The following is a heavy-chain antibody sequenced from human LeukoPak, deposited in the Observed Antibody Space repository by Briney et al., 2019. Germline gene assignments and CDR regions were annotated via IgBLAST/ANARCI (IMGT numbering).Heavy chain of an antibody. CDR2: IYYSGST. J-gene: IGHJ4*02. V-gene: IGHV4-59*01. D-gene: IGHD3-9*01. Sequence: PSETLSLTCTVSGGSISSYYWSWIRQLPGKGPEWIGYIYYSGSTNYNPSLKSRVTVSVDTSKNQFSLKLSSVTAADTAVYYCASLYYDILTGYSPVGYFDYWGQGTLVTVSS. CDR3: ASLYYDILTGYSPVGYFDY. CDR1: GGSISSYY.